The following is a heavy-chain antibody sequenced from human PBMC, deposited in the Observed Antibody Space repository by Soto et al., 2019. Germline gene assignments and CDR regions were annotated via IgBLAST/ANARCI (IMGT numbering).Heavy chain of an antibody. D-gene: IGHD4-17*01. CDR2: MNPNSGNT. J-gene: IGHJ6*02. CDR1: GYTFTSYD. V-gene: IGHV1-8*01. CDR3: ASGGDYGDYDAYGMDV. Sequence: ASVKVSCKASGYTFTSYDINWVRQATGQGLEWMGWMNPNSGNTGYAQKFQGRVTMTRNTSISTAYMELSSLRSEDTAVYYCASGGDYGDYDAYGMDVWGQGTTVTVSS.